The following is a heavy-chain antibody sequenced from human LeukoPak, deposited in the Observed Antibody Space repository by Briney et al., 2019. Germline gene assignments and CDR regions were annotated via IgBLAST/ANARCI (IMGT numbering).Heavy chain of an antibody. CDR3: ARNSGSYYVGHPFDY. D-gene: IGHD1-26*01. V-gene: IGHV3-21*01. Sequence: GGSLRLSCAASGFTFSSYSMNWVRQAPGKGLEWVSSISSSSYMYYADSVKGRFTISRDNAKNSLYLQMNSLRAEDTAVYYCARNSGSYYVGHPFDYWGQGTLVTVSS. CDR1: GFTFSSYS. CDR2: ISSSSYM. J-gene: IGHJ4*02.